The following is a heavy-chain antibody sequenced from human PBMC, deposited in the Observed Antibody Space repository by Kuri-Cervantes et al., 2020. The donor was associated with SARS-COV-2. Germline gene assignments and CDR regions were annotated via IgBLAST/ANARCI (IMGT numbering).Heavy chain of an antibody. CDR2: ISSSGSTI. CDR3: ARRGTTVTTYYYYYYMDV. D-gene: IGHD4-17*01. J-gene: IGHJ6*03. CDR1: GFTFSDYY. V-gene: IGHV3-11*01. Sequence: GESLKISCAASGFTFSDYYMSWIRQAPGKGLEWVSYISSSGSTIYYADSVKGRFTISRDNAKNSLYLQMNSLRAEDTAVYYCARRGTTVTTYYYYYYMDVWGKGTTVTVSS.